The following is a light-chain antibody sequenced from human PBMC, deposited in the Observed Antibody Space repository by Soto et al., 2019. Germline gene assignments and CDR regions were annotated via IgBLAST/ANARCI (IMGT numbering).Light chain of an antibody. Sequence: SALTQPASLSGSPGQSITISCTGNSSDVGGYNYVSWYQHHPGKAPKLMIFDVSNRPSGVSNRFSGSKSGNTASLTISGLQPEDEADYYCSSYTTSNTRQIVFGTGTKVTVL. CDR1: SSDVGGYNY. J-gene: IGLJ1*01. V-gene: IGLV2-14*03. CDR3: SSYTTSNTRQIV. CDR2: DVS.